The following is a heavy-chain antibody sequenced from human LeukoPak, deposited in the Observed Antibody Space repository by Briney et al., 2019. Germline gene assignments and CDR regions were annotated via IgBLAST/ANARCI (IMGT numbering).Heavy chain of an antibody. D-gene: IGHD6-19*01. CDR3: AREIIEVPGTFDY. J-gene: IGHJ4*02. CDR1: GYSISSGYY. CDR2: IYHSGST. V-gene: IGHV4-38-2*02. Sequence: ESSETLSLTCAVSGYSISSGYYWGWIRQPPGKGLEWIGNIYHSGSTYYNPSRKSRVTISVDPSKNQFPLKVSSVTAEDTAVYYCAREIIEVPGTFDYWGRGTLVTVSS.